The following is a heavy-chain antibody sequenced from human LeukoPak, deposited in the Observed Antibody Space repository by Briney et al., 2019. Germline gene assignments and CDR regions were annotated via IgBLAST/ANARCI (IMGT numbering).Heavy chain of an antibody. CDR3: TKDLQRSLDY. J-gene: IGHJ4*02. CDR1: GFTFSNYA. Sequence: GGTLRLSCAASGFTFSNYALHWVRQAPGKGLEWVAVISYDGSNKFYADSVRGRFTISRDNSKNTLFLQMNSLRAEDTAMYYCTKDLQRSLDYWGQGTLVTVSS. V-gene: IGHV3-30*04. CDR2: ISYDGSNK. D-gene: IGHD6-25*01.